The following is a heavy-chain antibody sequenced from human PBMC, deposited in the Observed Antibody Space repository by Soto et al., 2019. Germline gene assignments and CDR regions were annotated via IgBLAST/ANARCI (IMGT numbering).Heavy chain of an antibody. V-gene: IGHV4-59*08. D-gene: IGHD3-9*01. CDR1: RASISSYY. J-gene: IGHJ1*01. CDR2: VYFSGIT. Sequence: PSETLSLTCTLSRASISSYYWSWIRQLPGKGLEWIGYVYFSGITNYNPSLKSRVTISVDTSKNQVSLELISLIAADTAVYYCAGHYYDVLTGSYPAAFKHWGPGTPVTVSS. CDR3: AGHYYDVLTGSYPAAFKH.